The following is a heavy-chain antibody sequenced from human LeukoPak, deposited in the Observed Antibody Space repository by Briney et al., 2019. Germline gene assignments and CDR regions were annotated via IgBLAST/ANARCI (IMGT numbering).Heavy chain of an antibody. CDR3: ARDVGTHYYSSGWYFDL. J-gene: IGHJ2*01. V-gene: IGHV3-30*04. CDR1: GFTFSSYA. D-gene: IGHD3-10*01. CDR2: ITYDGSNK. Sequence: GGSLRLSCAASGFTFSSYAMHWVRQAPGKGLEWVAVITYDGSNKYYADSVKGRFTISRDNAKNTLDLQMNSLKAEDTAVEYCARDVGTHYYSSGWYFDLWGRGNLVTVSS.